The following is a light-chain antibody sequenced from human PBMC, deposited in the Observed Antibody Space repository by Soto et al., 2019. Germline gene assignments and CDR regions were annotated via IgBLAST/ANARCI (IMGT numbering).Light chain of an antibody. V-gene: IGKV3-11*01. CDR2: DAS. CDR3: QQYNSYWT. Sequence: ENVLTQSPATRSLSPGERATLSCRASQSVSSYLAWYQQKPGQAPRLLIYDASNRATGIPARFSGSGSGTEFTLTISSLQPDDFATYYCQQYNSYWTFGQGTKVAIK. CDR1: QSVSSY. J-gene: IGKJ1*01.